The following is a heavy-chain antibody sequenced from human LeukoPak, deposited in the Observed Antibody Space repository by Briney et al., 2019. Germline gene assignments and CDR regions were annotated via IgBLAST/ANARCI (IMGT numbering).Heavy chain of an antibody. D-gene: IGHD1-26*01. Sequence: GASVKVSCKASGYTFTSYDINWVRQATGQGLEWMGWMNPNSGNTGYAQKFQGRVTMTRNTSISTAYMELSSLRSEDTAVYYCARGLGATTGNAFDIWGQGTMVTVSS. CDR2: MNPNSGNT. V-gene: IGHV1-8*01. CDR3: ARGLGATTGNAFDI. J-gene: IGHJ3*02. CDR1: GYTFTSYD.